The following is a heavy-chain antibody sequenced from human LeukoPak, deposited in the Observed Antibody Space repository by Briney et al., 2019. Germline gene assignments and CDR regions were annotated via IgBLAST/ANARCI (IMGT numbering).Heavy chain of an antibody. Sequence: GGSLRLSCAASGFIFTNYFMSWVRQAPGKGLEWVASIKHDGSEKYYVDSVKGRFTISRDNAKNSLYLQMNSLRAEDTAVYYCARDNYGFDYWGQGTLVTVSS. CDR3: ARDNYGFDY. D-gene: IGHD3-16*01. CDR2: IKHDGSEK. J-gene: IGHJ4*02. V-gene: IGHV3-7*01. CDR1: GFIFTNYF.